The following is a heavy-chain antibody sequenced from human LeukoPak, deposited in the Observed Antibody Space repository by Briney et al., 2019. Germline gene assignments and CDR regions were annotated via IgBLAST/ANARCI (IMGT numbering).Heavy chain of an antibody. V-gene: IGHV3-21*01. CDR3: ARVASNWNYAPFDY. Sequence: GGSLRLSCAASGFTFSSYSMNWVRQAPGKGLEWVSSISSSSSYIYYADSVKGRFTISRDNAKNSLYLQMNSLRAEDTAVYYCARVASNWNYAPFDYWGQGTLVTVSS. CDR1: GFTFSSYS. CDR2: ISSSSSYI. J-gene: IGHJ4*02. D-gene: IGHD1-7*01.